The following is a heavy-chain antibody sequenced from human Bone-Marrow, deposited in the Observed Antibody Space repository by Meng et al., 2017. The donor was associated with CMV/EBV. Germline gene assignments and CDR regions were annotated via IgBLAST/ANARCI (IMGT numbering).Heavy chain of an antibody. CDR3: AGKEAVTYYIYFGP. CDR2: INPSDGST. D-gene: IGHD1-26*01. CDR1: EYTFTSYY. J-gene: IGHJ5*01. V-gene: IGHV1-46*01. Sequence: ASVKVSCKTSEYTFTSYYIHWVRQAPGQGLEWLGAINPSDGSTSYAQKFQGRVTMTRDTSTRTVYMEVSRLRSDDTAVYYCAGKEAVTYYIYFGPWGQGTRVTFYS.